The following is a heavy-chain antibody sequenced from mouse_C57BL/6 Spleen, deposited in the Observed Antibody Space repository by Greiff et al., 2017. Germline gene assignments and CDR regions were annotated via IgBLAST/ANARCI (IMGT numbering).Heavy chain of an antibody. D-gene: IGHD1-1*01. Sequence: VQLQQSVAELVRPGASVKLSCTASGFNIKNTYMHWVKQRPEPGLEWIGRIDPANGNTKYAPKFQGKATITADTSSNTPYLQLSSLTSEDTAIYYCARDYYGSSYAMDYWGQGTSVTVSS. V-gene: IGHV14-3*01. CDR3: ARDYYGSSYAMDY. CDR1: GFNIKNTY. J-gene: IGHJ4*01. CDR2: IDPANGNT.